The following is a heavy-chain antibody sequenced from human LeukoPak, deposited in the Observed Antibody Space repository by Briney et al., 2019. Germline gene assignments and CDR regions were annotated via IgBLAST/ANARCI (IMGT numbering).Heavy chain of an antibody. J-gene: IGHJ3*02. V-gene: IGHV3-23*01. CDR1: GFTFSSYA. D-gene: IGHD3-16*01. CDR3: ARVGPLLGAFDI. CDR2: ISGSGGTT. Sequence: PGGSLRLSCATSGFTFSSYAMSWVRQAPGKGLEWVSSISGSGGTTYYADSVRGRFTISRDNSKNTLYLQMNSLRAEDTAVYYCARVGPLLGAFDIWGQGTMVTVSS.